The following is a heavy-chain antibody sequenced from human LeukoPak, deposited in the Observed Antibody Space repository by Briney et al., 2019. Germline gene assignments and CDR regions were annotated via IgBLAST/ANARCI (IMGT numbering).Heavy chain of an antibody. CDR2: TYYRSKWYN. D-gene: IGHD6-19*01. V-gene: IGHV6-1*01. Sequence: SQTLSLTCAISGDSVSSNSAAWNWIRQSPSRGLEWLGRTYYRSKWYNDYAVSVKSRITINPDASKNQFSLQLNSVTPEDTAVYYCARSTGIAVAADLDYWGQGTLVTVSS. CDR3: ARSTGIAVAADLDY. CDR1: GDSVSSNSAA. J-gene: IGHJ4*02.